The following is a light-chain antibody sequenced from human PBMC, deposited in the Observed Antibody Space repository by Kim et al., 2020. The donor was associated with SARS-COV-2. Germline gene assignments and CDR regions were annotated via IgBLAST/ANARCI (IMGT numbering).Light chain of an antibody. V-gene: IGLV2-14*04. CDR2: DVS. Sequence: GQSITISCTGTSSDVGGYNYVSWYQLHPGKAPKLMIYDVSKRPSGVSNRFSGSESGNTASLTISGLQAEDEADYYCSSYTSSSLRVFGGGTKLTVL. CDR3: SSYTSSSLRV. CDR1: SSDVGGYNY. J-gene: IGLJ3*02.